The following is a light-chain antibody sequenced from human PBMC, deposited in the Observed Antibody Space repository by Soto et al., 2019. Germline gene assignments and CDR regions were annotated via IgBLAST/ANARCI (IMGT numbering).Light chain of an antibody. Sequence: EIVMTQSPATLSVSPGERATLSCRASQDVNSNLAWYQQKPGQAPRLLIYGASTRATGIPARFSGSGSGTDFTLTINRLEPEDFAVYYCQQYGSSPTFGLGTKVDIK. CDR3: QQYGSSPT. V-gene: IGKV3-15*01. CDR2: GAS. J-gene: IGKJ1*01. CDR1: QDVNSN.